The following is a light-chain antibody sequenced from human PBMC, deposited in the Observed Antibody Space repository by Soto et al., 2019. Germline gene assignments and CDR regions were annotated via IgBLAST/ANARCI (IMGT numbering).Light chain of an antibody. CDR2: DAS. Sequence: EIVLTQSPATLSLSPGERATLSCRASQSVSSNLAWYQQKRGQAPRLLIYDASNRATGIPARFSASGSGTDFTLTISSREPEDFAVYFCQQRRNWPPKYTFGQGTKLEIK. CDR3: QQRRNWPPKYT. V-gene: IGKV3-11*01. J-gene: IGKJ2*01. CDR1: QSVSSN.